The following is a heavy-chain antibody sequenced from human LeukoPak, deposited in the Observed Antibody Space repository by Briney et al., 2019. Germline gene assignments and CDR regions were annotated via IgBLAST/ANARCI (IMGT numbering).Heavy chain of an antibody. CDR2: IYSGGST. CDR1: GFTVSSNY. J-gene: IGHJ5*02. V-gene: IGHV3-66*02. Sequence: GGSLRLSCAASGFTVSSNYMSWVRQAPGKGLEWVSVIYSGGSTYYADSVKGRFTISRDNSKNTLYLQVNSQRAEDTAVYYCARVRASTTIFGVVRGNWFDPWGQGTLVTVSS. D-gene: IGHD3-3*01. CDR3: ARVRASTTIFGVVRGNWFDP.